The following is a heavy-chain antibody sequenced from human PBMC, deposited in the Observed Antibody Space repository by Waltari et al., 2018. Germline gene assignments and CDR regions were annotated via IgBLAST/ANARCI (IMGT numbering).Heavy chain of an antibody. CDR2: IDWADDK. Sequence: QVTLRESGPALVKPTQTLTLTCTFSGFSPSTSGMCVSWIRQPPGKALEWLARIDWADDKYYSTSLKTRLTISKDTSKNQVVLTMTNVDPVDTATYYCARTRITMIRGGSDYFDYWGQGTLVTVSS. V-gene: IGHV2-70*15. CDR1: GFSPSTSGMC. D-gene: IGHD3-10*01. J-gene: IGHJ4*02. CDR3: ARTRITMIRGGSDYFDY.